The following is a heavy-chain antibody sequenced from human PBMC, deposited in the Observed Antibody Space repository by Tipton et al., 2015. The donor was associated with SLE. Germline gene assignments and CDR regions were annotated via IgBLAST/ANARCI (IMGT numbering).Heavy chain of an antibody. D-gene: IGHD3-22*01. V-gene: IGHV3-66*02. CDR3: AREPEYYYDSSGYFDI. J-gene: IGHJ3*02. CDR1: GFTVSSNY. CDR2: IYSGGST. Sequence: SLRLSCAASGFTVSSNYMSWVRQAPGKGLEWASVIYSGGSTYYADSVKGRFTISRDNSKNTLYLQMNSLRAEDTAVYYCAREPEYYYDSSGYFDIWGQGTMVTVSS.